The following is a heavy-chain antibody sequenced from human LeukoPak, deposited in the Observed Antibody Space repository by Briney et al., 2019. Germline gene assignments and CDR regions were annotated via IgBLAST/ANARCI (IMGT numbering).Heavy chain of an antibody. J-gene: IGHJ5*02. CDR1: GGSISSSSYY. D-gene: IGHD2-15*01. CDR2: IYYSGST. CDR3: ATLVVAATVNWFDP. V-gene: IGHV4-39*01. Sequence: PSETLSLTCSVSGGSISSSSYYWDWIRQPPGKGLRWIGNIYYSGSTYYNPSLKSRVTISVDTSKNQFSLKLSSVTAADTAVYYCATLVVAATVNWFDPWGQGTLVTVSS.